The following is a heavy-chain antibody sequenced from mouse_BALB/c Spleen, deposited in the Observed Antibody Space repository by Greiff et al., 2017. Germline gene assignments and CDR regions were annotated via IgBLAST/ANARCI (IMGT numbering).Heavy chain of an antibody. CDR1: GFTFSDYY. V-gene: IGHV5-4*02. J-gene: IGHJ4*01. CDR3: ARALYRYDGVYYAMDY. Sequence: EVQVVESGGGLVKPGGSLKLSCAASGFTFSDYYMYWVRQTPEKRLEWVATISDGGSYTYYPDSVKGRFTISRDNAKNNLYLQMSSLKSEDTAMYYCARALYRYDGVYYAMDYWGQGTSVTVSS. D-gene: IGHD2-14*01. CDR2: ISDGGSYT.